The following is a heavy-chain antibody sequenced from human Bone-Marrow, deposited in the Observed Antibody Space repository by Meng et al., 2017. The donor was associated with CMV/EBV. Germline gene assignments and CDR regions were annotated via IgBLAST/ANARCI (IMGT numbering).Heavy chain of an antibody. V-gene: IGHV3-74*01. CDR2: INSDGSST. Sequence: GGSLRLSCAASGFTFSGSAMHWVRQAPGKGLVWVSRINSDGSSTSYADSVKGRLTISRDNAKNTLYLQMNSLRAEDTAVYYCARDPSFGYYDFWSGYSGMDVWGQGTTVTVSS. CDR3: ARDPSFGYYDFWSGYSGMDV. CDR1: GFTFSGSA. D-gene: IGHD3-3*01. J-gene: IGHJ6*02.